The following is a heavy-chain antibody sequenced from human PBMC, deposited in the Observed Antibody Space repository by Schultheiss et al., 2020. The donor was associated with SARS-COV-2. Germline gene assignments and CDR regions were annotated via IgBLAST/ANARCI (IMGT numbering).Heavy chain of an antibody. Sequence: SETLSLTCTVSGGSISSYYWSWIRQHPGKGLEWIGSIYYSGSTYYNPSLKSRVTISVDTSKNQFSLKLSSVTAADTAVYYCARGHIGYSSSWYYFDYWGQGTLVTVSS. V-gene: IGHV4-59*01. CDR2: IYYSGST. CDR3: ARGHIGYSSSWYYFDY. J-gene: IGHJ4*02. CDR1: GGSISSYY. D-gene: IGHD6-13*01.